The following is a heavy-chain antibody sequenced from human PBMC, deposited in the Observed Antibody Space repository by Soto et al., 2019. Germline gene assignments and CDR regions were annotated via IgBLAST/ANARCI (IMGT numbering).Heavy chain of an antibody. CDR1: GYTFTDYY. Sequence: ASVKVSCKSSGYTFTDYYLHWVRQAPGQGLEWMGWMNPGSGHTEYAEKFQGRVTMTRDTSITTAYMELTTLSSDDTAMYYCARDQQKYNPSFYHYYAMDLWGQGTTVTVSS. CDR2: MNPGSGHT. V-gene: IGHV1-2*02. J-gene: IGHJ6*02. CDR3: ARDQQKYNPSFYHYYAMDL. D-gene: IGHD1-20*01.